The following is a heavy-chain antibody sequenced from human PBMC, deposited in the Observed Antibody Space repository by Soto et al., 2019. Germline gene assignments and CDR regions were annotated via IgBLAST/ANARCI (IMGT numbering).Heavy chain of an antibody. CDR2: LETSGRT. Sequence: QVQLQESGPGLVKPSETLSLTCTVSGGSISGHYWNWIRQPAGKGLEWIGRLETSGRTNDNPSLKSRVTMSVDTSKNQFSLKLRSATAADTAVYYCTREGRYCSGGSCYTDAFDIWGQGTLVTVSS. D-gene: IGHD2-15*01. CDR1: GGSISGHY. CDR3: TREGRYCSGGSCYTDAFDI. J-gene: IGHJ3*02. V-gene: IGHV4-4*07.